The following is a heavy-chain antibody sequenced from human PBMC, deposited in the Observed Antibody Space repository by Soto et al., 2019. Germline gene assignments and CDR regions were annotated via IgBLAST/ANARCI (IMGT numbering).Heavy chain of an antibody. J-gene: IGHJ6*02. V-gene: IGHV1-69*13. CDR3: ARAYYYDSSGYLGSYGMDV. D-gene: IGHD3-22*01. CDR2: IIPIFGTA. CDR1: GGTFSSYA. Sequence: SVKVSCKASGGTFSSYAISWVRQAPGQGLERMGGIIPIFGTANYAQKFQCRVTITADESTSTAYMELSSLRSEDTAVYYCARAYYYDSSGYLGSYGMDVWGQGPTVTVSS.